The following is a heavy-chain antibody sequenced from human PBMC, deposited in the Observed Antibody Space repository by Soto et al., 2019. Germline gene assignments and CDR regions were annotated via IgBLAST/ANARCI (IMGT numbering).Heavy chain of an antibody. Sequence: QVQLRQSGAEVKKPGSSVKVSCKASGGTFSSYAISWVRQAPGQGLEWRGGIIPIFVTANYAQKFQGRVTITADESTSTAYMELSSLRSEDRAVDYCARVPYCSRTICYKWFDPCVQGALDTVS. D-gene: IGHD2-2*02. CDR1: GGTFSSYA. J-gene: IGHJ5*02. CDR3: ARVPYCSRTICYKWFDP. CDR2: IIPIFVTA. V-gene: IGHV1-69*12.